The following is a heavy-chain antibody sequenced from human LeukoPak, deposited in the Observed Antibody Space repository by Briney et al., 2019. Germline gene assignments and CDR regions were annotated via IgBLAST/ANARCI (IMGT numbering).Heavy chain of an antibody. CDR3: ARQLGYCSSTSCYADKVDY. Sequence: SETLSLTCTVSGGSISSSSYYWGWIRQPPGKGLEWIGRIYYSGSTYYNPSLKSRITISVDTSKNQFSLKLRSVTAADTAVYYCARQLGYCSSTSCYADKVDYWGQGTLVTVSS. CDR1: GGSISSSSYY. V-gene: IGHV4-39*01. J-gene: IGHJ4*02. CDR2: IYYSGST. D-gene: IGHD2-2*01.